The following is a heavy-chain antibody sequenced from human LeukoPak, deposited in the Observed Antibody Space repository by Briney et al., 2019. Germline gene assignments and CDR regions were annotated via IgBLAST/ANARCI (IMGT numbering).Heavy chain of an antibody. D-gene: IGHD3-10*01. CDR3: ARHRRMVRGVTPHYYYMDV. V-gene: IGHV4-34*01. J-gene: IGHJ6*03. CDR2: INHSGST. Sequence: SETLSLTCAVYGGSFSGYYWSWLRQPPGKGLEWIGEINHSGSTNYNPSLKSRVTISVDTSKNQSSLKLSSVTAADTAVYYCARHRRMVRGVTPHYYYMDVWGKGTTVTISS. CDR1: GGSFSGYY.